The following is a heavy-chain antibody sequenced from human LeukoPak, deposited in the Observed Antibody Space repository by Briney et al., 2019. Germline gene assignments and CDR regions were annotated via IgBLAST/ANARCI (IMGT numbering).Heavy chain of an antibody. D-gene: IGHD4-11*01. CDR3: ARVDYNKWFDP. CDR2: IYSDGNT. Sequence: GGSLRLSLVPPGFTVRRNYMSWVRKAPGRGLEWVSIIYSDGNTYYADSVKGRFTISRDISKNTLYLQMNSLRAEDTAVYYCARVDYNKWFDPWGQGTLVTVSS. V-gene: IGHV3-66*01. J-gene: IGHJ5*02. CDR1: GFTVRRNY.